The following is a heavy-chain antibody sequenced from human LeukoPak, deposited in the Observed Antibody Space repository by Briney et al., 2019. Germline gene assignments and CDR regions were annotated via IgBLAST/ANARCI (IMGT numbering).Heavy chain of an antibody. V-gene: IGHV5-51*01. Sequence: GESLKISCKGSGYSFTSYWIGWVRQMPGKGLEWMGIIYPGDSDTRYSPSFQGQVTISADKSISTAYLQWMSLKASDTAMYYCARPYEGGMGATIDAFDIWGQGTMVTVSS. CDR3: ARPYEGGMGATIDAFDI. D-gene: IGHD1-26*01. CDR1: GYSFTSYW. CDR2: IYPGDSDT. J-gene: IGHJ3*02.